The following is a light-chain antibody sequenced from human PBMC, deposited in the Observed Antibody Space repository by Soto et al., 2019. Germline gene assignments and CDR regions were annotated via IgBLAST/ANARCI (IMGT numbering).Light chain of an antibody. CDR1: SSDVGCYNL. V-gene: IGLV2-23*01. Sequence: QSALTQPASVSGSPGQSITMSCAGASSDVGCYNLVSWYQQYPGKAPKLIIYEGNKRPSGVSNRFSGSGSGNTASLTISGLQAEDAADYYCCSYTGSSTAFGGGTQLTVL. J-gene: IGLJ3*02. CDR3: CSYTGSSTA. CDR2: EGN.